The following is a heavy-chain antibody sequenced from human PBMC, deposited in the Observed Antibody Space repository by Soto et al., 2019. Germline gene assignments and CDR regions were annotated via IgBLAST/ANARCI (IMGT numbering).Heavy chain of an antibody. J-gene: IGHJ5*02. CDR3: AKGAIQLWSRPYNWFDP. D-gene: IGHD5-18*01. CDR1: GFTFSSYG. V-gene: IGHV3-30*18. CDR2: ISYDGSNK. Sequence: QVQLVESGGGVVQPGRSLRLSCAASGFTFSSYGLHWVRQAPGKGLEWVAVISYDGSNKYYADSVKGRFTISRDNSKNRLYLQMNSLRAEDTAVYYCAKGAIQLWSRPYNWFDPWGQGTLVTVSS.